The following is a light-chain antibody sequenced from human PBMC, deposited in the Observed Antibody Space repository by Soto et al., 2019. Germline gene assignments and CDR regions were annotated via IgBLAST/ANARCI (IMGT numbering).Light chain of an antibody. CDR1: SSDAGGYNY. J-gene: IGLJ3*02. CDR2: EVT. V-gene: IGLV2-8*01. Sequence: QSVLTQPPSASGSPGQSVTISCTGTSSDAGGYNYVSWYQQYPGRAPKLMIYEVTKRPSGVPDRFSGSKSGNTASLTVSGLQAEDEADYYCSSYAASNNFYFVFGGGTQLTVL. CDR3: SSYAASNNFYFV.